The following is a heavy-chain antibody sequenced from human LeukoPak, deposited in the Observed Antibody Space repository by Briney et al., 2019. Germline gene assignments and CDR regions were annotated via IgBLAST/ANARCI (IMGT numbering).Heavy chain of an antibody. Sequence: PGKSLRLSCAPSGFTFSSYAVHCVRHAPGEGLVWVGFISYDGSNKYYADSVKGRFTIYRDNSKNTLYLQLNSLRPDETAVYYCVKGSLAAAGAFHYWGQGPLVPVSS. CDR1: GFTFSSYA. V-gene: IGHV3-30-3*01. CDR2: ISYDGSNK. CDR3: VKGSLAAAGAFHY. D-gene: IGHD6-13*01. J-gene: IGHJ4*02.